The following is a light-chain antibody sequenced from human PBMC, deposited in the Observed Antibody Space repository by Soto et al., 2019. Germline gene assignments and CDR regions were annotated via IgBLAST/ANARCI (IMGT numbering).Light chain of an antibody. V-gene: IGKV3-15*01. Sequence: EIVMTQSPAILSVSPGERVTLSCRASQSVNRNLAWYQQTPGQAPRLLIYGAPSRATGTPDRFSGSASGTDFALTITSLQSEDFAVYYCQQYDNWPWGPFTFGPGTRVDAK. CDR1: QSVNRN. J-gene: IGKJ3*01. CDR3: QQYDNWPWGPFT. CDR2: GAP.